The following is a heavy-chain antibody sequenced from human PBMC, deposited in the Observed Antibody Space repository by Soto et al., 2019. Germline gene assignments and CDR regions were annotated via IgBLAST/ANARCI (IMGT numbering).Heavy chain of an antibody. V-gene: IGHV1-18*01. CDR2: ISTDNTHR. Sequence: GASVKVSCKASGYNFLTYGISWLRQAPGRGLEWMGWISTDNTHRNYAQNFQERVTRTTDTSTNTAYMELRSLRSDDTAIYYCARDRPGISVIRAVKTYNYFDPWGQGTLVTVSS. CDR1: GYNFLTYG. D-gene: IGHD3-10*01. J-gene: IGHJ5*02. CDR3: ARDRPGISVIRAVKTYNYFDP.